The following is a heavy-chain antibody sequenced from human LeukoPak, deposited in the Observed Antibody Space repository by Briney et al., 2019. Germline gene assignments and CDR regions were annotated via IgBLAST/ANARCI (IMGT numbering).Heavy chain of an antibody. J-gene: IGHJ4*02. CDR1: GFTFSSYV. Sequence: GGSLRLSCAASGFTFSSYVMSWVRQAPGKGLEWVSAISGSGGSTYYADSVKGRFTISRDNSKNTLYLQMNSLRAEDTAVYYCAKGNSGSYYLFDYWGQGTLVTVSS. V-gene: IGHV3-23*01. CDR2: ISGSGGST. CDR3: AKGNSGSYYLFDY. D-gene: IGHD1-26*01.